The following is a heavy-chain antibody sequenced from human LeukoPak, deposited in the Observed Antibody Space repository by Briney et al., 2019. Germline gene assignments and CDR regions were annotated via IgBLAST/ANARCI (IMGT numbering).Heavy chain of an antibody. Sequence: SETLSLTCTVSGGSISSGGYYWSWIRQHPGKGLEWIGYIYYSGSTYFNPSLKSRLTISVDTSKNQFSLRLSSVTAADTAVYHCASRAARPYYYGMDVWGQGATVTVSS. V-gene: IGHV4-31*03. J-gene: IGHJ6*02. CDR2: IYYSGST. CDR3: ASRAARPYYYGMDV. CDR1: GGSISSGGYY. D-gene: IGHD6-6*01.